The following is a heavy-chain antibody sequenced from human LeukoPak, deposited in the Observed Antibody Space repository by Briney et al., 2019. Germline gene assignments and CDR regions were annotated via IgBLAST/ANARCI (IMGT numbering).Heavy chain of an antibody. J-gene: IGHJ4*02. D-gene: IGHD3-9*01. V-gene: IGHV3-30*18. CDR3: AKVYFDILTGYYRGPNFDY. CDR2: ISYDGSIK. Sequence: PGRSLRLSCAASGFTFKNYGMHWVRQAPGKGLEWVAVISYDGSIKYYADSVKGRFTISRDNSKNTLYLQMDTLRAEDSAVYYCAKVYFDILTGYYRGPNFDYWGQGTLVTVSS. CDR1: GFTFKNYG.